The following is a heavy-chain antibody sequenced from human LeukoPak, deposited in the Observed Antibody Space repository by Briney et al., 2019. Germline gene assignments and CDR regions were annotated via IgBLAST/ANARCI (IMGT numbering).Heavy chain of an antibody. V-gene: IGHV3-53*01. Sequence: GGSLRLSCAASGFTVSSKFMHWVRQAPGKGLEWVSVIYSGGITYYADSVKGRFTASRDNSRNTMYLHMNSLKVEDTAVYYCAKDEVTSGGRLDYWGQGTLVTVTS. D-gene: IGHD3-16*01. J-gene: IGHJ4*02. CDR2: IYSGGIT. CDR1: GFTVSSKF. CDR3: AKDEVTSGGRLDY.